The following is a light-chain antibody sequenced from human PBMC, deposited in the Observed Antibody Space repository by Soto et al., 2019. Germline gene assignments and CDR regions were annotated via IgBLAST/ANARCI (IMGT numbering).Light chain of an antibody. CDR1: QSVSSVY. J-gene: IGKJ1*01. CDR2: AAS. CDR3: HQYDTSPRT. V-gene: IGKV3-20*01. Sequence: EIVMTQSPATLSVSPSEIATLSCMASQSVSSVYLAWYQQKPGQAPRILIYAASSRATGIPDRFSGSGSGTDFTLTISRLEPEDFAVYYCHQYDTSPRTFGQGTKVDI.